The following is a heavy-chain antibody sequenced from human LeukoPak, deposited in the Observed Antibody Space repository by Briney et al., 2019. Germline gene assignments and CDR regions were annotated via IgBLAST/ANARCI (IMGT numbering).Heavy chain of an antibody. V-gene: IGHV3-30*02. CDR1: GFTFSSYG. CDR3: AKDRRGYSYGADAFDI. CDR2: IRYDGSNK. D-gene: IGHD5-18*01. J-gene: IGHJ3*02. Sequence: HPGGSLRLPCAASGFTFSSYGMHWVRQAPGKGLEWVAFIRYDGSNKYYADSVKGRFTISRDNSKNTLYPQMNSLRAEDTAVYYCAKDRRGYSYGADAFDIWGQGTMVTVSS.